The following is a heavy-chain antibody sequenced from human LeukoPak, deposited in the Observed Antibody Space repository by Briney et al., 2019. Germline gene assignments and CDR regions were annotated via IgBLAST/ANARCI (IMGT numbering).Heavy chain of an antibody. J-gene: IGHJ4*02. D-gene: IGHD5-12*01. Sequence: GGSLRLSCAASGFTFSSYGMHWVSQAPGKGLEWVGVISYDGSNKYYADSVKGRFTISRDNSKNTLYLQMNSLRAEDTAVYYCAKDGVATIMGGYFDYWGQGTLVTVSS. CDR1: GFTFSSYG. CDR3: AKDGVATIMGGYFDY. CDR2: ISYDGSNK. V-gene: IGHV3-30*18.